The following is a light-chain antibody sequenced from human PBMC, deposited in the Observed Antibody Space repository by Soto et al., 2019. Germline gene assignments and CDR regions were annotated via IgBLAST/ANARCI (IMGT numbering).Light chain of an antibody. J-gene: IGLJ2*01. CDR3: SSYTTSTTRII. V-gene: IGLV2-14*01. CDR1: SSDVGGYNH. CDR2: DVS. Sequence: QSALTQPASVSGSPGQSITISCTGSSSDVGGYNHVSWYQQHPGKAPKLMNYDVSNRPSGVSNRFSGSKSGNTASLTISGLQAEDEADYYCSSYTTSTTRIIFGGGTKLTVL.